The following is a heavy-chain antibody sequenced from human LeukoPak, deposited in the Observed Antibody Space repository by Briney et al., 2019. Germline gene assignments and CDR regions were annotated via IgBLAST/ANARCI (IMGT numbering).Heavy chain of an antibody. CDR1: GFTFSDYY. Sequence: GGSLRLSCAASGFTFSDYYMSWIRQAPGKGLEWVSYISSSSSYTNYADSVKGRFTISRDNAKNSLYLQMSSLRAEDTAVYYCARDMITMIVVADAFDIWGQGTMVTVSS. J-gene: IGHJ3*02. D-gene: IGHD3-22*01. CDR2: ISSSSSYT. V-gene: IGHV3-11*06. CDR3: ARDMITMIVVADAFDI.